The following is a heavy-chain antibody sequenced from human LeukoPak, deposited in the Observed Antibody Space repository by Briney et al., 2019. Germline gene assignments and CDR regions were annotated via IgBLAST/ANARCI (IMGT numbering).Heavy chain of an antibody. D-gene: IGHD6-19*01. CDR1: GFTFSAFP. CDR3: VKGSGPSMPVSGTVFGY. CDR2: ISSSGHTT. V-gene: IGHV3-23*01. J-gene: IGHJ4*02. Sequence: PGGSLRLSCAASGFTFSAFPMSWVRQAPGKGLEWVSGISSSGHTTYYADSVKGRFTISRDNSKNTLYLQMDSLGAEETAIYYCVKGSGPSMPVSGTVFGYWGQGTVVTVSS.